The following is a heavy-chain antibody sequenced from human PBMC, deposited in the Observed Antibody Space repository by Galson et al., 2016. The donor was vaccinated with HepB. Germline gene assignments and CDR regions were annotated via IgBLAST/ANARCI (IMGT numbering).Heavy chain of an antibody. V-gene: IGHV4-30-2*01. J-gene: IGHJ4*02. Sequence: TLSLTCAVSGDSISRGGYCWTWIRQPPGKGLEWIGYIYQSGSTHYNPSLESRVTISLERANNQFSLRLTSVTAADTAVYYCTRGGPYGSGTYDYWGQGRPVTVSS. CDR3: TRGGPYGSGTYDY. CDR1: GDSISRGGYC. CDR2: IYQSGST. D-gene: IGHD3-10*01.